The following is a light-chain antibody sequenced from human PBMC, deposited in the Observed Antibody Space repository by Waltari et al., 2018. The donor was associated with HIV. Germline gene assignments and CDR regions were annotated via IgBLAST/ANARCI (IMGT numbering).Light chain of an antibody. Sequence: EIVLKQSPATLSLSPGARATLACRASQSVSTYLAWYQQKPGQAPRLLIYDASNRATGIPARFSGSGSGTEFTLTISSLEPEDFGVYYCQQRSKWPLTFGGGTKVEIK. V-gene: IGKV3-11*01. J-gene: IGKJ4*01. CDR1: QSVSTY. CDR2: DAS. CDR3: QQRSKWPLT.